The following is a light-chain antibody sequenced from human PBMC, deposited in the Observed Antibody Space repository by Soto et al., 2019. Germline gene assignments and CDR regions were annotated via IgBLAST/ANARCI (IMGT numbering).Light chain of an antibody. Sequence: EIVMTQSPATLSVSPGERATLSCRASQSVSSNLAWYQQKPGQAPRLLIYGASSRATGIPDRFSGRGSGTDFTLTISRLEPDDFEVYLCQQYNYLITFGQGTRMEIK. CDR2: GAS. CDR1: QSVSSN. J-gene: IGKJ5*01. V-gene: IGKV3D-15*01. CDR3: QQYNYLIT.